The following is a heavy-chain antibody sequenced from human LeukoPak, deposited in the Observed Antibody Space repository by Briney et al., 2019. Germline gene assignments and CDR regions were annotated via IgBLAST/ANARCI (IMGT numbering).Heavy chain of an antibody. J-gene: IGHJ3*02. V-gene: IGHV3-11*04. D-gene: IGHD6-13*01. CDR3: ARDLGSSWYHLAAVDI. CDR2: ISSSSTI. Sequence: GGSLRLSCAASGFTFSDYYMSWIRQAPGKGLEWVSYISSSSTIYYADSVKGRFTISRDNAKNSLYLQMNSLRAEDTAVYYCARDLGSSWYHLAAVDIWGQGTMVTVSS. CDR1: GFTFSDYY.